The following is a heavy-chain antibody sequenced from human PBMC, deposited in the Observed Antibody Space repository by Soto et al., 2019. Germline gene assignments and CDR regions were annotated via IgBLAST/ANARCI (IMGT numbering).Heavy chain of an antibody. J-gene: IGHJ4*02. CDR2: ISGSGINT. CDR1: GFTFDAYS. CDR3: AKDEDSSGTILLYYFDY. Sequence: GGSLRLSCTASGFTFDAYSMSWFRQAPGKGLEWVSAISGSGINTYYADSVKGRFTISRDNSKSTLYLQMDSLRADDTAVYYCAKDEDSSGTILLYYFDYWGQGTLVTVSS. V-gene: IGHV3-23*01. D-gene: IGHD3-22*01.